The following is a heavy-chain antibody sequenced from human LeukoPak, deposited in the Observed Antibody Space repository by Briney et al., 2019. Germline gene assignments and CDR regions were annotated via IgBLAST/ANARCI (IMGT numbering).Heavy chain of an antibody. CDR2: IYHSGST. J-gene: IGHJ4*02. CDR1: GYSISSGYY. D-gene: IGHD4-11*01. CDR3: ATTYTADYPFDY. V-gene: IGHV4-38-2*02. Sequence: SETLSLTCTVSGYSISSGYYWGWIRQPPGKGLEWIGSIYHSGSTYYNPSLKSRVTISVDTSKNQFSLKLSSVTAADTAVYYCATTYTADYPFDYWGQGTLVTVSS.